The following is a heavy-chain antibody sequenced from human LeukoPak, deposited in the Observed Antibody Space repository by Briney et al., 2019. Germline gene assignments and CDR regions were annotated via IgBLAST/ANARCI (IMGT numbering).Heavy chain of an antibody. CDR1: GGPFSGYF. CDR3: ARRYYYNLGSFPFDF. Sequence: SETLSLTCAVSGGPFSGYFWSWIRQSSGKGLEWIGEIHNSGTTNYNPSLNSRVTISEDTSKNQFYLNLSSVTAADTAVYYCARRYYYNLGSFPFDFWGQGTLVTVSS. J-gene: IGHJ4*02. V-gene: IGHV4-34*01. CDR2: IHNSGTT. D-gene: IGHD3-10*01.